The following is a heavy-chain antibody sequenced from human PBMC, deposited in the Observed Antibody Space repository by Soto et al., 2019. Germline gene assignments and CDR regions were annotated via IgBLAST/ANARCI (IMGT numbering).Heavy chain of an antibody. CDR2: IYYSGST. J-gene: IGHJ4*02. D-gene: IGHD3-16*02. V-gene: IGHV4-31*03. Sequence: SETLSLTCTVSGGSISSGGYYWRWIRQHPGKGLEWIGYIYYSGSTYYNPSLKSRVTISVDTSKNQFSLKLSSVTAADTAVYYCARVTEGLNDYIWGSYPSIYYFDYWGQGTLVTVSS. CDR1: GGSISSGGYY. CDR3: ARVTEGLNDYIWGSYPSIYYFDY.